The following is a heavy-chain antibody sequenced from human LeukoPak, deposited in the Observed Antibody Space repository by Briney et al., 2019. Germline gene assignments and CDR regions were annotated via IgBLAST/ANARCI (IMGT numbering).Heavy chain of an antibody. CDR1: GFTFDDYA. V-gene: IGHV3-9*01. Sequence: GGSLRLSCAASGFTFDDYAMHWARQAPGKGLEWVSGISWNSGSIGYADSVKGRFTISRDNAKNSLYLQMNSLRAEDTALYYCAKAPWPDYYDSSGYYSGPFFDYWGQGTLVTVSS. J-gene: IGHJ4*02. CDR2: ISWNSGSI. D-gene: IGHD3-22*01. CDR3: AKAPWPDYYDSSGYYSGPFFDY.